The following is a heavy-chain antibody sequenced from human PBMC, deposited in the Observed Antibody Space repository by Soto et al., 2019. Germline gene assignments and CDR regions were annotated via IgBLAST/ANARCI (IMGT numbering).Heavy chain of an antibody. J-gene: IGHJ4*02. D-gene: IGHD2-15*01. Sequence: GGSLRLSCAASGFTFSSYAMNWVRQAPGKGLEWVSVISGSGGSTYYADSVKGRFTISRDNSENTLYLQMNSLRAEDTAVYYCARTCSGGTCSFDYWGQGTLVTVSS. CDR1: GFTFSSYA. CDR2: ISGSGGST. CDR3: ARTCSGGTCSFDY. V-gene: IGHV3-23*01.